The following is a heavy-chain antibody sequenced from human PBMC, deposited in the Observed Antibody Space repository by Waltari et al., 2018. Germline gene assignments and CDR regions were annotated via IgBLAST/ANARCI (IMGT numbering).Heavy chain of an antibody. D-gene: IGHD2-8*02. J-gene: IGHJ5*02. CDR3: ARYPAVVYAKVDP. Sequence: VQLQESGPGLVKPSETLSLTCTVSGGSISTYYWSWIRQPAGKGLEWIGRIYATGSTNYNPSLKSRVTMSVDTSKNQFFLKLSSVTASDTAMYYCARYPAVVYAKVDPWGQGTLVIVSS. CDR2: IYATGST. V-gene: IGHV4-4*07. CDR1: GGSISTYY.